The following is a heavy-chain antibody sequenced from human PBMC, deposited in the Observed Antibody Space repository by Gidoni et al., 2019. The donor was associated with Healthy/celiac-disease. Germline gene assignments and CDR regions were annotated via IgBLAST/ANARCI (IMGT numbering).Heavy chain of an antibody. D-gene: IGHD3-10*01. V-gene: IGHV4-4*02. CDR1: GGSISSSNW. CDR3: AGFMVRGVIGQNNWFDP. Sequence: QVQLQESGPGLVKPSGTLSLTCAVSGGSISSSNWLSWVRQPPGKGLEWIGEIYHSGSTNYNPSLKSRVTRSVDKSKNQFSLKLSSVTAADTAVYYCAGFMVRGVIGQNNWFDPWGQGTLVTVSS. CDR2: IYHSGST. J-gene: IGHJ5*02.